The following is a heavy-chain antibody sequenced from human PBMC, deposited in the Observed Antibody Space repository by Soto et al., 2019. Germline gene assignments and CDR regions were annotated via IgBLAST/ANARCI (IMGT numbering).Heavy chain of an antibody. CDR1: GYTFTSYG. J-gene: IGHJ6*02. CDR2: ISAYNGNT. V-gene: IGHV1-18*01. CDR3: ARDLSSSWVPFYYYYGMDV. Sequence: QVQLVQSGAEVKKPAASVKVSCKASGYTFTSYGISWVRQAPGQGLEWMGWISAYNGNTNYAQKLQGRVTMTTDTSTSTAYMELRSLRSDDTAVYYCARDLSSSWVPFYYYYGMDVWGQGTTVTVSS. D-gene: IGHD6-13*01.